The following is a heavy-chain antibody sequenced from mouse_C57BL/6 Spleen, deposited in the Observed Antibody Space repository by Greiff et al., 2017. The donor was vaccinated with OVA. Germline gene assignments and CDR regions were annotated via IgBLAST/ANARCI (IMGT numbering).Heavy chain of an antibody. Sequence: EVKLLESGGGLVQPKGSLKLSCAASGFTFNTYAMHWVRQAPGQGLDWVARIRSKSSNYATYYADSVKDRFTISRDDSQSMLYLQMNNLKTEDTAMYYGVREGLYGYDFAYWGQGTLVTVSA. V-gene: IGHV10-3*01. J-gene: IGHJ3*01. CDR2: IRSKSSNYAT. CDR3: VREGLYGYDFAY. D-gene: IGHD2-2*01. CDR1: GFTFNTYA.